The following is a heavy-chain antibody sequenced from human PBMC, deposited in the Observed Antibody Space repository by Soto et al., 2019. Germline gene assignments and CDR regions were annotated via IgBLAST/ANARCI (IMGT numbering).Heavy chain of an antibody. J-gene: IGHJ5*02. V-gene: IGHV1-69*01. D-gene: IGHD6-13*01. Sequence: QVQLVQSGAEVRMPGSSVKVSCKASEGTFSTYPINWVRQAPGQGLEWMGGIIPLFGTTNYAQKFKGRVTITADESTSTAYMELSRLRAEDAAVYYCARGATHGSNWYFWFDPWGQGTLVTVSS. CDR2: IIPLFGTT. CDR3: ARGATHGSNWYFWFDP. CDR1: EGTFSTYP.